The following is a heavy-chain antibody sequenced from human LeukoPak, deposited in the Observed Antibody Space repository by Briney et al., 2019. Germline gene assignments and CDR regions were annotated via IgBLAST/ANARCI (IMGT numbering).Heavy chain of an antibody. V-gene: IGHV4-59*01. CDR1: GGPISDFY. D-gene: IGHD3-22*01. J-gene: IGHJ4*02. CDR3: ARDRFYDNSGFRRLDF. Sequence: PSETLSLTCNVSGGPISDFYWSWIRQPPGQGPEWIGYTYFRGTTNYNPSFKSRVTISVDTSKNQFSLRLSSVTAADTAVYYCARDRFYDNSGFRRLDFWGQGVLVTVSS. CDR2: TYFRGTT.